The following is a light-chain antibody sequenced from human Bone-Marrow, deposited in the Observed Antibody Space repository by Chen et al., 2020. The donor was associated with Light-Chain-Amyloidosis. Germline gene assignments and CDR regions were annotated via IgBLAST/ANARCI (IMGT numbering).Light chain of an antibody. V-gene: IGLV3-21*02. CDR1: NIGSTS. CDR2: DDS. CDR3: QVWDRSSDRPV. J-gene: IGLJ3*02. Sequence: SYVLTPPSSVSVAPVQTATTPCGGNNIGSTSVHWYQQTPGQAPLLVVYDDSDRPSGIPARLSGSNSGNTATLTISRVEAGDEADYYCQVWDRSSDRPVFGGGTKLTVL.